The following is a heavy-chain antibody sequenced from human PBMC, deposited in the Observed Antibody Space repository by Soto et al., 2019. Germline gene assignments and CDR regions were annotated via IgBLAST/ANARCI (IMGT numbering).Heavy chain of an antibody. D-gene: IGHD6-13*01. CDR1: GYTFTSYG. Sequence: ASVKVSCKXSGYTFTSYGISWVRQAPGQGLEWMGWISAYNGNTNYAQKLQGRVTMTTDTSTSTAYMELRSLRSDDTAVYYCARDLEGIAAAGGAFDIWGQGTMVTASS. CDR3: ARDLEGIAAAGGAFDI. V-gene: IGHV1-18*01. J-gene: IGHJ3*02. CDR2: ISAYNGNT.